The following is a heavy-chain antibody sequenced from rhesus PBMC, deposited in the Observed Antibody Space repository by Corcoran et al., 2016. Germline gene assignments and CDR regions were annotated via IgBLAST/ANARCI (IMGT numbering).Heavy chain of an antibody. CDR3: ARSGYSSSIDY. V-gene: IGHV4-65*01. D-gene: IGHD5-24*01. J-gene: IGHJ4*01. Sequence: QVQLQESGPGLVKPSETLSLTCAVSGGSVSSSNWWSGIRKPPGKGLDWIGYFSGISGSTYYNPSLNGRVTISTDTSKNQFSLKLSSVTAADTAVYYCARSGYSSSIDYWGQGVLVTVSS. CDR1: GGSVSSSNW. CDR2: FSGISGST.